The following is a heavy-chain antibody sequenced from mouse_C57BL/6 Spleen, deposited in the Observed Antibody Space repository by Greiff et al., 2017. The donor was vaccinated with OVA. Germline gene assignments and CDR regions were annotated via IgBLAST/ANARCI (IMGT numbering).Heavy chain of an antibody. J-gene: IGHJ4*01. D-gene: IGHD2-3*01. Sequence: QVQLKQSGAELARPGASVKMSCKASGYTFTSYTMHWVKQRPGQGLEWIGYINPSSGYTKYNQKFKDKATLTADKSSSTAYMQLSSLTSEDSAVYYCARGDGYYVMDYWGQGTSVTVSS. CDR3: ARGDGYYVMDY. CDR1: GYTFTSYT. V-gene: IGHV1-4*01. CDR2: INPSSGYT.